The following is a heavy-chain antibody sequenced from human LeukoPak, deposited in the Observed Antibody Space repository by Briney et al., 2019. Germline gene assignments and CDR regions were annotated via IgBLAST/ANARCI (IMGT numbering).Heavy chain of an antibody. J-gene: IGHJ3*02. Sequence: GRSLRLSCAASGFTFSSYGMHWVRQAPGKGLEWVAVISYDGSNKYYADSVKGRFTISRDNSKNTLYLQMNSLRAEDTAVYYCARDRSETANDAFDIWGQGTMVTVSS. D-gene: IGHD2-15*01. V-gene: IGHV3-30*03. CDR1: GFTFSSYG. CDR2: ISYDGSNK. CDR3: ARDRSETANDAFDI.